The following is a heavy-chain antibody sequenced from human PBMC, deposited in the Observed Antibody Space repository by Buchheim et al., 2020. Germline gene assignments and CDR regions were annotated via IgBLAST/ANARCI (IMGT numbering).Heavy chain of an antibody. D-gene: IGHD3-9*01. V-gene: IGHV3-15*01. J-gene: IGHJ4*02. CDR2: IKSNNDGGTV. CDR3: TTDPALRRSDWLSLGGH. CDR1: GFTFSNAW. Sequence: EVRLVESGGGLVKPGESLRISCAASGFTFSNAWMSWVRQAPGKGLEWIGRIKSNNDGGTVDYAAPVKGRFTILRDDGKNILYLQMTSLKTEDTGVYYCTTDPALRRSDWLSLGGHWGQGAL.